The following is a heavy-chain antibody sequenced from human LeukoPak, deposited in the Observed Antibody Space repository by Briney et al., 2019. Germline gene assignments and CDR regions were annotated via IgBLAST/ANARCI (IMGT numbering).Heavy chain of an antibody. V-gene: IGHV1-2*02. D-gene: IGHD2-2*01. CDR3: ARRLWCGTSCSATGGLDV. CDR1: GGTFSSYA. Sequence: ASVKVSCKASGGTFSSYAISWVRQAPGRGLEWMGWINPNTGGTNYAQKFQGRVTMTRGTSINTAYLDLNNLKSDDTAIYYCARRLWCGTSCSATGGLDVWGRGATVTVSS. J-gene: IGHJ6*02. CDR2: INPNTGGT.